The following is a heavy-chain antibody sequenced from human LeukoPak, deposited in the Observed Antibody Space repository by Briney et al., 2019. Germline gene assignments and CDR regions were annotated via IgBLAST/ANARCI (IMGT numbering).Heavy chain of an antibody. D-gene: IGHD5-18*01. CDR3: ARRGYSYGYAY. Sequence: PGGSLRLSCAASGFTVSSNYMSWVRQAPGEGLEWVSVIYSGGSTYCADSVKGRFTISRDNSKNTLYLQMNSLRAEDTAVYYCARRGYSYGYAYWGQGTLVTVSS. V-gene: IGHV3-66*01. CDR1: GFTVSSNY. J-gene: IGHJ4*02. CDR2: IYSGGST.